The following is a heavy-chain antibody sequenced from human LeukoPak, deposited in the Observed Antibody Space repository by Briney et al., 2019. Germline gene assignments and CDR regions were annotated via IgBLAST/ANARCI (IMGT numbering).Heavy chain of an antibody. CDR1: GGSISSYY. CDR3: ARAPIYYDSSGYYYGMLDY. J-gene: IGHJ4*02. V-gene: IGHV4-59*01. Sequence: SETLSLTCTVSGGSISSYYWSWIRQPPGKGLEWIGYIYYSGSTNHNPSLKSRVTISVDTSKNQFSLKLSSVTAADTAVYYCARAPIYYDSSGYYYGMLDYWGQGTLVTVSS. CDR2: IYYSGST. D-gene: IGHD3-22*01.